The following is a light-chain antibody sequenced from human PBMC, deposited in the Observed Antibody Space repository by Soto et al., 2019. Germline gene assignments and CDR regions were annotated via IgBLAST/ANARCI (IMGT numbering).Light chain of an antibody. CDR1: SSDVGSYKF. Sequence: QSALTQPASVSESPGQSITISCTGTSSDVGSYKFVSWYQHHPGKAPKLMIYEGNKRPSGVSDRFSGSKSGNTASLTISGLQADDEADYYCCLYAGSTNVFGTGTKLTVL. CDR2: EGN. V-gene: IGLV2-23*03. J-gene: IGLJ1*01. CDR3: CLYAGSTNV.